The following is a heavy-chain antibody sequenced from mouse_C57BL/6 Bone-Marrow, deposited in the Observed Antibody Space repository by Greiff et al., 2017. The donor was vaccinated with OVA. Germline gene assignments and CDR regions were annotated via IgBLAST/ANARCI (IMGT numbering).Heavy chain of an antibody. CDR3: AREGAQAVYYAMDY. CDR2: ISYDGSN. D-gene: IGHD3-2*02. V-gene: IGHV3-6*01. CDR1: GYSITSGYY. Sequence: ESGPGLVKPSQSLSLTCSVTGYSITSGYYWNWIRQFPGNKLEWMGYISYDGSNNYNPSLKNRISITRDTSKNQFFLKLNSVTTEDTATYYCAREGAQAVYYAMDYWGQGTSVTVSS. J-gene: IGHJ4*01.